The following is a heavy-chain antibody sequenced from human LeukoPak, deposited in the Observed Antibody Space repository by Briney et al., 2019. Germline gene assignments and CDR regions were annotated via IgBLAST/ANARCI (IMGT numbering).Heavy chain of an antibody. CDR3: ARSDSSSEAYFDY. J-gene: IGHJ4*02. CDR1: GYTFTSYY. Sequence: ASVKVSCKAFGYTFTSYYMHWVRQAPGQGLEWMGWINPHSGDTNYAHRFQGRVTMTRDMSICTAYMELSRLRSDDTAVYYCARSDSSSEAYFDYWGQATLVTVSS. D-gene: IGHD3-22*01. V-gene: IGHV1-2*07. CDR2: INPHSGDT.